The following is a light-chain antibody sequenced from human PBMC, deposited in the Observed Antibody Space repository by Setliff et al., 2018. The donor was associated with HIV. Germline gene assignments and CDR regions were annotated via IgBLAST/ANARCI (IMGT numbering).Light chain of an antibody. J-gene: IGLJ1*01. V-gene: IGLV2-14*01. CDR1: NSDIGGYNY. Sequence: QSVLTQPASVSASPGQSVTISCTGTNSDIGGYNYVSWYQHHPGKAPKLLIYEVNNRPSGVSDRFSASKSGNTASLTISGLQAEDEDDYYCASYTSSNTVVFGAGTRSPS. CDR2: EVN. CDR3: ASYTSSNTVV.